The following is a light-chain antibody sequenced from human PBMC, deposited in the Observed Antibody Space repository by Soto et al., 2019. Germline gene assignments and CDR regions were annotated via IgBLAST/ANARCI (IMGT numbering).Light chain of an antibody. Sequence: EIVMTQSPATLSVSPGERATVSCRASQSVSSNLAWYQQKPGQAPRLLIYGASTRATGIPARFSGSGSGTEFPLTIGSLQSEDFAVYFCQQYNNWPRTCGQGTKLEIK. CDR1: QSVSSN. J-gene: IGKJ2*01. CDR3: QQYNNWPRT. V-gene: IGKV3-15*01. CDR2: GAS.